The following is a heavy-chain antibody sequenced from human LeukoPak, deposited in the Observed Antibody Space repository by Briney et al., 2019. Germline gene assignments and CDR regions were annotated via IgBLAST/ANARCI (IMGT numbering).Heavy chain of an antibody. CDR2: IKEDGSEK. CDR3: ASTFPYCSEDNCAL. D-gene: IGHD2-15*01. V-gene: IGHV3-7*01. J-gene: IGHJ1*01. CDR1: GFTFSTYW. Sequence: GGSLRLSCAASGFTFSTYWMSWVRQAPGKGLEWVANIKEDGSEKYYGDSVKGRFTISRDNAKNSLYLEMNSPRVEDTAVYYCASTFPYCSEDNCALGGQGTLVTVSS.